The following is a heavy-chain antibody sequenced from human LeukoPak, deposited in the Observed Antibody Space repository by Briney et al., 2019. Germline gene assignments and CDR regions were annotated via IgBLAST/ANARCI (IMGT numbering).Heavy chain of an antibody. CDR3: AKDYRYYGSGTFFDY. CDR2: ISWDGGST. Sequence: GGSLRLSCAASGFTFDDYAMHWVRQAPGKGLEWVSLISWDGGSTYYADSVKGRFTISRDNSKNSLYLQMNSLRTEDTALYYCAKDYRYYGSGTFFDYWGQGTLVTVSS. J-gene: IGHJ4*02. D-gene: IGHD3-10*01. V-gene: IGHV3-43*01. CDR1: GFTFDDYA.